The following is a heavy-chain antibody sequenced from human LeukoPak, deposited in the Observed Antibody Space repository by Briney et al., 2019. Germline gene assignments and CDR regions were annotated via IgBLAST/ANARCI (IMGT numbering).Heavy chain of an antibody. D-gene: IGHD6-19*01. V-gene: IGHV3-7*01. Sequence: PGGSLRLSCAASGFNFSSYWMIWVRQAPGKGLEWVANIKQDGSDKNYVDSVKGRFTISRDNAKNSLYLRMNSLRADDTAVYYCARGADTGYSSDSWGQGTLVTVSS. J-gene: IGHJ5*02. CDR2: IKQDGSDK. CDR3: ARGADTGYSSDS. CDR1: GFNFSSYW.